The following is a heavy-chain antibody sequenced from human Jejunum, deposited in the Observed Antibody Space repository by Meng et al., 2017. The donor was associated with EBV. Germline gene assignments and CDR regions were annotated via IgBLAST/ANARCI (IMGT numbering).Heavy chain of an antibody. CDR1: GFMFSNYW. Sequence: EEQLGESGGGLVQPGGSLRLSCAASGFMFSNYWMHWVRQVPGKGLVWVSRINNDGSDTIYADSEKGRFTTSRDNAKNTLYLQMNSLRIEDTAVYFCARDKPHNWFDPWGQGTLVTVSS. V-gene: IGHV3-74*01. CDR3: ARDKPHNWFDP. J-gene: IGHJ5*02. CDR2: INNDGSDT.